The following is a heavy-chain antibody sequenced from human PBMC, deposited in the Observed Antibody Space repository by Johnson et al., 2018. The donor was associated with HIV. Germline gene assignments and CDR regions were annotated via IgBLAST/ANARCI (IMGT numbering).Heavy chain of an antibody. Sequence: QMLLVESGGGVVQPGRSLRLACAASAFTFSNYAMHWVRQAPGKGLEWVAFVSYDESSKYYRDSVKGRFTISRDNSKNTLYLQMNSLKIEDTAVYYCATPWDLLGAFDIWGQGTMVTVSS. J-gene: IGHJ3*02. CDR1: AFTFSNYA. CDR3: ATPWDLLGAFDI. D-gene: IGHD1-26*01. V-gene: IGHV3-30*04. CDR2: VSYDESSK.